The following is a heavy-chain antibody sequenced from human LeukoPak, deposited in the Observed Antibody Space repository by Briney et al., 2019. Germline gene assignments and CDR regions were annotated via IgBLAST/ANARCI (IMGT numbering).Heavy chain of an antibody. D-gene: IGHD6-13*01. CDR2: IRRDGDVI. J-gene: IGHJ4*02. V-gene: IGHV3-30*02. CDR3: AKRSAYSSNSPHFDY. Sequence: GGSLRLSCSASGFTFSSFGMHWVRQAPGKGLEWVAFIRRDGDVIYYADSVKGRFTISRDNSRNTLYLQMSSLRAEDTAIYYCAKRSAYSSNSPHFDYWGQGTLVTVSS. CDR1: GFTFSSFG.